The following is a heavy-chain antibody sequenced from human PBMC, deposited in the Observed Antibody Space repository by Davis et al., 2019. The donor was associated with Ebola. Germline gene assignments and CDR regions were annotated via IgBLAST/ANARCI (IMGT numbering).Heavy chain of an antibody. D-gene: IGHD4-17*01. J-gene: IGHJ4*02. CDR3: ATDDHGNFEN. CDR1: GFTFSDYY. CDR2: ISGSGSTV. V-gene: IGHV3-11*04. Sequence: GESLKISCAASGFTFSDYYMSWIRQAPGRGLEWVSYISGSGSTVYYADSVKGRFTISRDNAKNSLFLQMNSLRDEDTAVYYCATDDHGNFENWSQGALVTVSS.